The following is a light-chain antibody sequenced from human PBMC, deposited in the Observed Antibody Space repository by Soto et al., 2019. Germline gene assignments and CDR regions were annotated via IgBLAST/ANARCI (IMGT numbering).Light chain of an antibody. CDR2: GAS. Sequence: EIVLTQSPATLSVSQGERATLSCRASESVSNNLAWYQQKPGQAPRLLIFGASARATGIPARFSGSGSGTEFTLTISSLQSEDFAVYYCQQYDTSPYTFGQGTKLEIK. CDR3: QQYDTSPYT. CDR1: ESVSNN. J-gene: IGKJ2*01. V-gene: IGKV3-15*01.